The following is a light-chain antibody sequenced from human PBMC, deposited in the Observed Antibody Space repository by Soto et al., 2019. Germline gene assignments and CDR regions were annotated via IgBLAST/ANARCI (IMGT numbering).Light chain of an antibody. CDR3: QQRSNWRT. CDR2: DAS. CDR1: QSVSSY. Sequence: EIVLTQSPATLSLSPGERATLSCRASQSVSSYLAWYQQKPGQAPRILIYDASNRATGIPARFSGSGSGTDFTLTISSLELEDFAVYYCQQRSNWRTFGQGTKVEIK. J-gene: IGKJ1*01. V-gene: IGKV3-11*01.